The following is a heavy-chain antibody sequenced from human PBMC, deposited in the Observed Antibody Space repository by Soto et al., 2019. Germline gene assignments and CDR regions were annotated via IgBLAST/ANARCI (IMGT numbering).Heavy chain of an antibody. Sequence: QLQLQESGSGLVKPSQTLSLTCAVSGGSISSGGYSWSWIRQPPGKGLEWIGYIYHSGSTYYNPSLKSRVTISVDRSKSQFSLKLSSVTAADTAVYYCASMTTVTQFDYWGQGTLVTFSS. CDR2: IYHSGST. J-gene: IGHJ4*02. V-gene: IGHV4-30-2*01. CDR1: GGSISSGGYS. CDR3: ASMTTVTQFDY. D-gene: IGHD4-4*01.